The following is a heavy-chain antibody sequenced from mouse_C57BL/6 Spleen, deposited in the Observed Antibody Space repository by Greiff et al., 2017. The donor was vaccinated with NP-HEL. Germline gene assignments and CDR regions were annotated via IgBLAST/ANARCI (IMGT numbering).Heavy chain of an antibody. Sequence: EVKLMESGGGLVKPGGSLKLSCAASGFTFSDYGMHWVRQAPEKGLEWVAYISSGSSTIYYVDTVKGRFTISRDNAKNTLFLQMTSLRSEDTAMYYCARRDLLWSYWYFDVWGTGTTVTVSS. CDR2: ISSGSSTI. V-gene: IGHV5-17*01. D-gene: IGHD2-1*01. CDR1: GFTFSDYG. J-gene: IGHJ1*03. CDR3: ARRDLLWSYWYFDV.